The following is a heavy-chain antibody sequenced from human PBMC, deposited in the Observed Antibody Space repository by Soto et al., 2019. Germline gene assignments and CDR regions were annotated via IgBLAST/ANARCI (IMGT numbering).Heavy chain of an antibody. CDR1: GGSFSGYY. CDR3: ARGSSGYYTRYFDY. D-gene: IGHD3-22*01. J-gene: IGHJ4*02. Sequence: PSETLSLTCAVYGGSFSGYYWSWIRQPPGKGLEWIGEINHSGSTNYNPSLKSRVTISVDTSKNQFSLKLSSVTAADTAVYYCARGSSGYYTRYFDYWGQGTLVTVSS. V-gene: IGHV4-34*01. CDR2: INHSGST.